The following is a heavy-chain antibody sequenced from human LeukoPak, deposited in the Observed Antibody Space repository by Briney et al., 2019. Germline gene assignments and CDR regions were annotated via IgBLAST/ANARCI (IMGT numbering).Heavy chain of an antibody. CDR2: ISSSSSSI. CDR3: ARDPDY. Sequence: PGGSLRLSCEASGFTLSSYGMNWVRQAPGKGLEWVSYISSSSSSIYYADSVKGRFTISRDNAKNSLYLRMNSLRAEDTAVYYCARDPDYWGQGTLVIVSS. CDR1: GFTLSSYG. J-gene: IGHJ4*02. V-gene: IGHV3-48*01.